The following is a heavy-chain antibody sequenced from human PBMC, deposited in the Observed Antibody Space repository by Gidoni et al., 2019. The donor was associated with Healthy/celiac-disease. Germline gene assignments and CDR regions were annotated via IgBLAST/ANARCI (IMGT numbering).Heavy chain of an antibody. CDR3: VRQKRFDWPNYPFDY. CDR2: IYYSGST. CDR1: GGSISSSNYY. D-gene: IGHD3-9*01. Sequence: QLQLQESGPGLVKPSETLSLTCTVSGGSISSSNYYWGWIRQPPGKGLEWIGSIYYSGSTDHSPSLKSRVTISVDTSKNQFSLKVRSVTAADTAVYYCVRQKRFDWPNYPFDYWGQGTLVTVSS. V-gene: IGHV4-39*01. J-gene: IGHJ4*02.